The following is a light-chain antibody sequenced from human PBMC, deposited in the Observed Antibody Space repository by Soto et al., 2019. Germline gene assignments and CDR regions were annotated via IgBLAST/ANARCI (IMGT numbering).Light chain of an antibody. CDR1: ADVSSSY. CDR3: QQYGSSPIT. J-gene: IGKJ5*01. Sequence: EIVLTQSPATLSFSPGERATLSCGASADVSSSYVAWYQQKSGLAPRLLIHDASSRATGIPDRFSGSKSGTDFTLTIRRLETEDAGVYYCQQYGSSPITCGQGTRLDLK. CDR2: DAS. V-gene: IGKV3D-20*01.